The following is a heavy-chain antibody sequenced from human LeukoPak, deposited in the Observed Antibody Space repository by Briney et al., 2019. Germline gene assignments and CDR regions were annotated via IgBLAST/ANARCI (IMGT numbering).Heavy chain of an antibody. D-gene: IGHD3-22*01. Sequence: GGSLRLSCAASGFTFSSYAMSWVRQAPGKGLEWASAISGSGGSTYYADSVKGRFTISRDNSKNTLYLQMNSLRAEDTAVYYCAKSLYYYDSSGYYYWWGQGTLVTVSS. J-gene: IGHJ1*01. CDR3: AKSLYYYDSSGYYYW. V-gene: IGHV3-23*01. CDR1: GFTFSSYA. CDR2: ISGSGGST.